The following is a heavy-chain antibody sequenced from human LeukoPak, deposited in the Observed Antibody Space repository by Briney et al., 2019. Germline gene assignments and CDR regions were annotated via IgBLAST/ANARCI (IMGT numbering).Heavy chain of an antibody. CDR1: GYSFTSYW. V-gene: IGHV5-51*01. J-gene: IGHJ4*02. Sequence: PGESLQISCKGSGYSFTSYWIGWVRQMPAKGLECKGIIYPGDSDTRYSPSSQGQVTISAGKSISTAYLQWSSLKSSDTAMYYCARHGFGIAVAGTPLRYWCQGTLVTVSS. CDR3: ARHGFGIAVAGTPLRY. D-gene: IGHD6-19*01. CDR2: IYPGDSDT.